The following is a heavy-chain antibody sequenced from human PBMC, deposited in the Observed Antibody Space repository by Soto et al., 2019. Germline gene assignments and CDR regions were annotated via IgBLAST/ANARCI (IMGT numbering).Heavy chain of an antibody. CDR3: ARDFNCTRRCIDVFDI. CDR1: GYSFINYD. V-gene: IGHV1-18*01. J-gene: IGHJ3*02. CDR2: VSAYNGNT. D-gene: IGHD2-8*01. Sequence: ASVKVSCKASGYSFINYDISWVRQAPGQGLEWMGWVSAYNGNTNYAQKVQGRVTMTTDTSTSTAYMELRSLRSDDTAVYYCARDFNCTRRCIDVFDIWGQGTMVPVSS.